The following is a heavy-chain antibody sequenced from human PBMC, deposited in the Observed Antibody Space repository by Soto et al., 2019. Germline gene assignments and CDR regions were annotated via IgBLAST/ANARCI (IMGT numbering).Heavy chain of an antibody. CDR2: IYSGGST. CDR1: GFTVSNNY. D-gene: IGHD6-6*01. J-gene: IGHJ4*02. V-gene: IGHV3-53*05. Sequence: GGSLRLSCAASGFTVSNNYMSWVRQAPGKGLEWVSLIYSGGSTFYADSVKGGFTISRDNSKNTLYLQMNSLRAEDTAVYYCGRDIEYSSSGADYWGQGTLVTVSS. CDR3: GRDIEYSSSGADY.